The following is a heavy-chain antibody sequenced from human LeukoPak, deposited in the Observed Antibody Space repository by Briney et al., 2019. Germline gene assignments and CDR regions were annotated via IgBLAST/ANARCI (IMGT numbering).Heavy chain of an antibody. CDR2: IYYSGST. Sequence: SETLSLTCTVSGGSISSYYWSWIRQPPGKGLEWIGYIYYSGSTNYNPSLKSRVTISVDTSKNQFSLNLSSVTAADTAVYYCARLLAGEYDPFDMWGQGTMVTVSS. CDR1: GGSISSYY. CDR3: ARLLAGEYDPFDM. D-gene: IGHD3-10*01. J-gene: IGHJ3*02. V-gene: IGHV4-59*08.